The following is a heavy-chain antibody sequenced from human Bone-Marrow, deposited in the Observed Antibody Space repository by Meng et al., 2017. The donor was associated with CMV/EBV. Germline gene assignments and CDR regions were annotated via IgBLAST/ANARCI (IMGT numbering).Heavy chain of an antibody. CDR1: GFTFSSYA. CDR3: ARGLPSGWAQ. J-gene: IGHJ4*02. V-gene: IGHV3-7*01. CDR2: IKQDGSEK. Sequence: GESLKISCAASGFTFSSYAMSWVRQAPGKGLEWVANIKQDGSEKYYVDSVKGRFTISRDNAKNSLYLQMNSLRAEDTAVYYCARGLPSGWAQWGQGELVNVFS. D-gene: IGHD6-19*01.